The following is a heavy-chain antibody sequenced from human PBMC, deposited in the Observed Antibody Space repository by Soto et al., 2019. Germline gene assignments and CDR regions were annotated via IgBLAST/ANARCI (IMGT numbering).Heavy chain of an antibody. D-gene: IGHD2-2*01. CDR1: AFTFRNYW. Sequence: EVPLVESGGGLVQPGGSLRLSCAASAFTFRNYWMSWVRQAPGKGLECVAKIKEDGSEKYYVDSVKGRFTISRDNAKNSVYRQMDSLTVEDTAMYYCARASSSTSGAIDYWGQGTLVTVSS. V-gene: IGHV3-7*04. J-gene: IGHJ4*02. CDR2: IKEDGSEK. CDR3: ARASSSTSGAIDY.